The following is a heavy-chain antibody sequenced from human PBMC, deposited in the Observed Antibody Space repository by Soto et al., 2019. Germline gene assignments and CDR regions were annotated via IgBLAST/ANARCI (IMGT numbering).Heavy chain of an antibody. CDR3: ARATGPAAMLDYYYYYMDV. Sequence: GGSLRLSCAASGFTFSSYWMSWVRQAPGKGLEWVANIKQDGSEKYYVDTVKGRFTISRDNAKTSLYLQMNSLRAEDTAVYYCARATGPAAMLDYYYYYMDVWGKGTTVTVSS. CDR2: IKQDGSEK. V-gene: IGHV3-7*04. CDR1: GFTFSSYW. D-gene: IGHD2-2*01. J-gene: IGHJ6*03.